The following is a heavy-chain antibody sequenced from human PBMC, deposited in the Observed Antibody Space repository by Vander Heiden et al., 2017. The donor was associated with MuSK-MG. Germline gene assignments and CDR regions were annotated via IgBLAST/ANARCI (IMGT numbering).Heavy chain of an antibody. CDR3: ARADSVSCHDY. Sequence: QAQLVQSGAEVKKPAASVKVSSKASGYTFTGYYMHWLRQAPGQGLEWMGRINPNSGGTNYAQKLQGRVTMTRVTSISTAYMELRRLRSDDTAVYYCARADSVSCHDYWGQGTLVAVSS. D-gene: IGHD2-2*01. CDR1: GYTFTGYY. CDR2: INPNSGGT. J-gene: IGHJ4*02. V-gene: IGHV1-2*06.